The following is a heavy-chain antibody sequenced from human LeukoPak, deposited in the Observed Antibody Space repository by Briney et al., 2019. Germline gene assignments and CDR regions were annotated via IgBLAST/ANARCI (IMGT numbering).Heavy chain of an antibody. Sequence: ASVKVSCKASGYTFTGYYMHWVRQAPGQGLEWMGWINPNSGGTNYAQKFQGRVTMTRDTSISTAYMELSRLRSDDTAVYYCARVSRVGGSRAFDIWGQGTMATVSS. V-gene: IGHV1-2*02. D-gene: IGHD3-16*01. J-gene: IGHJ3*02. CDR1: GYTFTGYY. CDR2: INPNSGGT. CDR3: ARVSRVGGSRAFDI.